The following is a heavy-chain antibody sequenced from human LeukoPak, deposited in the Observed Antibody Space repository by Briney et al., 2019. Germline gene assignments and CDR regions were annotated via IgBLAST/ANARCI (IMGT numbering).Heavy chain of an antibody. CDR2: IYYSGST. V-gene: IGHV4-59*08. CDR3: VRSDAFDI. Sequence: SETLSLTCTVSGGSISSYYWSWIRQPPGKGLEWIGYIYYSGSTNYNPSLKSQVTISVDTSKNQFSLKLSSVTAADTAVYYCVRSDAFDIWGQGTMVTVSS. J-gene: IGHJ3*02. CDR1: GGSISSYY.